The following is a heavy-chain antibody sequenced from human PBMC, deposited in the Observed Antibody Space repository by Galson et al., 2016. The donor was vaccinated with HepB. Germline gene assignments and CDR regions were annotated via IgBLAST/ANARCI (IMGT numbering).Heavy chain of an antibody. Sequence: SLRLSCAASGFTFDDYDMHWVRQGPGKGLEWVSRITWNSNVMSYADSVKGRFIISRDNATNTLYLDMHSLRDEDTAFYYCTGTFRPSSVPEGLGLWGQGTLVTVSS. J-gene: IGHJ4*02. D-gene: IGHD6-19*01. CDR3: TGTFRPSSVPEGLGL. CDR1: GFTFDDYD. CDR2: ITWNSNVM. V-gene: IGHV3-9*01.